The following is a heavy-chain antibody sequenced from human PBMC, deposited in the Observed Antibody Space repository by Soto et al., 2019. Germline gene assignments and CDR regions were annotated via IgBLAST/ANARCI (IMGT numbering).Heavy chain of an antibody. CDR3: ATTSGRFPY. CDR2: IYHSGRT. J-gene: IGHJ4*02. Sequence: SETLSLTCAVSGYSISSGYYWGWIRQPPGKGLEWIGSIYHSGRTYYNPSLKSRLTISLETSKNQFSLKLTSVTAADTALYFCATTSGRFPYWGQGTLVSVSS. D-gene: IGHD1-26*01. V-gene: IGHV4-38-2*01. CDR1: GYSISSGYY.